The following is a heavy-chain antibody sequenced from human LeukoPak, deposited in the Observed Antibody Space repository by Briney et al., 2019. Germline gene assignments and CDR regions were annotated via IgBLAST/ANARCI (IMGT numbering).Heavy chain of an antibody. CDR1: GGSISDYY. CDR2: IYYSGST. D-gene: IGHD3-10*01. V-gene: IGHV4-59*01. Sequence: SETLSLTCTVSGGSISDYYWSWIRQPPGKGLEWIGYIYYSGSTNYNPSLKSRVTISVDTSKNQFSLKLSSVTAADTAVYYCARESITMVRGITHNWFGPWGQGTLVTVSS. J-gene: IGHJ5*02. CDR3: ARESITMVRGITHNWFGP.